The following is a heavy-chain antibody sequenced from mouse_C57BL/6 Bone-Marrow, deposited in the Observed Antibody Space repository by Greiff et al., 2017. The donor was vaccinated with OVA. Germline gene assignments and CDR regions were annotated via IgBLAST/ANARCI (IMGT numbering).Heavy chain of an antibody. D-gene: IGHD1-1*01. Sequence: EVQLQQSGAELVRPGASVKLSCTASGFNIKDDYMHWVKQRPEQGLEWIGWIDPENGDTEYASKFQGKATITADTSSNTAYLQLSSLTSEDTAVYYCTILRFWYFDVWGTGTTVTVSS. CDR3: TILRFWYFDV. J-gene: IGHJ1*03. CDR2: IDPENGDT. CDR1: GFNIKDDY. V-gene: IGHV14-4*01.